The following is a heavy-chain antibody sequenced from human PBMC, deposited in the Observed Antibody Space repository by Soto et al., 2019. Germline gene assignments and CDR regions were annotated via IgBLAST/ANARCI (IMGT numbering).Heavy chain of an antibody. D-gene: IGHD3-3*01. J-gene: IGHJ4*02. CDR1: GFTFSSYA. CDR2: ISGSGGST. CDR3: AKKRRSFWSGYYSPLDLQPLDY. V-gene: IGHV3-23*01. Sequence: GGSLRLSCAASGFTFSSYAMSWVRQAPGKGLEWVSAISGSGGSTYYADSVKGRFTISRDNSKNTLYLQMNSLRAEDTAVYYCAKKRRSFWSGYYSPLDLQPLDYWGQGTMVTVSS.